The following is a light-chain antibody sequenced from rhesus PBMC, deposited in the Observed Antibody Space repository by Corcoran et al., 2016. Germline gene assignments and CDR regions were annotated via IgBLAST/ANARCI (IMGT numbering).Light chain of an antibody. Sequence: DIQMSQSPSSLSVSVGDRVTITCRASQGISSYLNWYQQKPGKAPKLLIYYANILASGVPSKFSGSGYGTEFTLTISSLQPEDFATYYCQQGNSNPLTFGGGTKVELK. CDR1: QGISSY. CDR2: YAN. J-gene: IGKJ4*01. CDR3: QQGNSNPLT. V-gene: IGKV1-32*02.